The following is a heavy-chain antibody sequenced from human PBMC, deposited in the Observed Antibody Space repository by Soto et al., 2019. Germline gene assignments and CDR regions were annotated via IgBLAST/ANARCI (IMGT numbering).Heavy chain of an antibody. Sequence: QVQLVQSGAEVKTPGSSLKVSCTVSGSRFSNYVISWVRQAPGHGLECLGRIIPIFNTTQYAQKFQGRVTITADKSTKTASLELSSLRSDDTAVYYCAREGRGKKAGYNGLVSLGYWGQGTLVTVSS. CDR2: IIPIFNTT. D-gene: IGHD2-2*02. CDR3: AREGRGKKAGYNGLVSLGY. V-gene: IGHV1-69*06. J-gene: IGHJ4*02. CDR1: GSRFSNYV.